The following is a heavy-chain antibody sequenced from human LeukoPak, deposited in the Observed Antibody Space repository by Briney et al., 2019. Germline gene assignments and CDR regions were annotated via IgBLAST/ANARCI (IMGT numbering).Heavy chain of an antibody. V-gene: IGHV3-9*01. Sequence: GGSLRLSCVASGFTFSSSWMTWVRQAPGKGLEWVSGISWNSGSIGYADSVKGRFTISRDNAKNSLYLQMNSLRAEDTALYYCAKDYGSGSLYYYYMDVWGKGTTVTISS. D-gene: IGHD3-10*01. J-gene: IGHJ6*03. CDR1: GFTFSSSW. CDR2: ISWNSGSI. CDR3: AKDYGSGSLYYYYMDV.